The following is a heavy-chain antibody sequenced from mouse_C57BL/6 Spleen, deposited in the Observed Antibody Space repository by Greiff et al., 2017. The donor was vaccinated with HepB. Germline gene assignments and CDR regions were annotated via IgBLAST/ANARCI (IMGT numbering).Heavy chain of an antibody. V-gene: IGHV1-78*01. D-gene: IGHD2-10*02. CDR3: AREYSRYYYAMDY. Sequence: VQRVESDAELVKPGASVKISCKVSGYTFPDHTIHWMKQRPEQGLEWIGYIYPRDGSTKYNGKFKGKATLNADKSSSTAYMQLNSLTSEDSAVYFCAREYSRYYYAMDYWGQGTSVTVSS. J-gene: IGHJ4*01. CDR1: GYTFPDHT. CDR2: IYPRDGST.